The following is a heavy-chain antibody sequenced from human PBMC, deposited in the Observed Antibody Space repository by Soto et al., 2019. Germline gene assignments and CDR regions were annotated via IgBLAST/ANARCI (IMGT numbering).Heavy chain of an antibody. J-gene: IGHJ5*02. Sequence: QVQLQESGPGLVKPSETLSLTCTVSGGSISSYYWSWIRQPPGKGLVWIGYFYYSGSTNYNPSLKSRVTISVDTSKNQYSLKLSSVTAADTALYYCARAGYCSGGSCYWFDPWGQGTLVTVSS. V-gene: IGHV4-59*01. CDR2: FYYSGST. CDR3: ARAGYCSGGSCYWFDP. CDR1: GGSISSYY. D-gene: IGHD2-15*01.